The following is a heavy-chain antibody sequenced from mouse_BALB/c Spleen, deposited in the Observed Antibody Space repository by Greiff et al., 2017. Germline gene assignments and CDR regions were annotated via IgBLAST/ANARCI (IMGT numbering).Heavy chain of an antibody. Sequence: EVKLMESGGGLVKPGGSLKLSCAASGFAFSSYDMSWVRQTPEKRLEWVAYISSGGGSTYYPDTVKGRFTISRDNAKNTLYLQMSSLKSEDTAMYYCARHELLRQVEGNAMDYWGQGTSVTVSS. CDR2: ISSGGGST. V-gene: IGHV5-12-1*01. J-gene: IGHJ4*01. D-gene: IGHD1-2*01. CDR1: GFAFSSYD. CDR3: ARHELLRQVEGNAMDY.